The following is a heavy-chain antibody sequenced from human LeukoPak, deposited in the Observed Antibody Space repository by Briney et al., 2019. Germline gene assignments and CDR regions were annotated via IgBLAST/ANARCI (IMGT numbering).Heavy chain of an antibody. D-gene: IGHD1-26*01. CDR3: GRSGRYRPSDL. Sequence: GGSLRLSCAVSGFIFSNYAMNWVRQAPGKGLEWVSAISGSGGSTYYADSVKGRFTISRDNSKNTLYLQMNSLKSEDTAVYYCGRSGRYRPSDLWGQGTLVTVSS. CDR2: ISGSGGST. V-gene: IGHV3-23*01. J-gene: IGHJ5*02. CDR1: GFIFSNYA.